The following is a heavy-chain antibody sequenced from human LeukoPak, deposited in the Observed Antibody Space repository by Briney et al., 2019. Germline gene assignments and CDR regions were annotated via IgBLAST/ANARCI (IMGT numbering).Heavy chain of an antibody. D-gene: IGHD3-10*01. V-gene: IGHV4-34*01. Sequence: PSETLSLTCAVYGGSFSGYYWSWIRQPPGKGLEWIGEINHSGSTNYNPSLKSRVTISVDTSKNQFSLKLSSVTAADTAVYYCASDEDYYGSGSYYLKSWGQGTLVTVSS. J-gene: IGHJ4*02. CDR3: ASDEDYYGSGSYYLKS. CDR2: INHSGST. CDR1: GGSFSGYY.